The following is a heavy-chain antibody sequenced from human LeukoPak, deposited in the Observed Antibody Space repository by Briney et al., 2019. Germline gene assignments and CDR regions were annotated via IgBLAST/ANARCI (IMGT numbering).Heavy chain of an antibody. CDR2: ISGSGGST. CDR1: GFTFSSYA. CDR3: AKKGTVAGTGYFDY. V-gene: IGHV3-23*01. Sequence: PGGSLRLSCAASGFTFSSYAMSWVRQAPGKGLEWVSGISGSGGSTYYADSVKGRFTISRDNSKNTLYLQMNSLRAEDTAVYYCAKKGTVAGTGYFDYWGQGTLVTVSS. J-gene: IGHJ4*02. D-gene: IGHD6-19*01.